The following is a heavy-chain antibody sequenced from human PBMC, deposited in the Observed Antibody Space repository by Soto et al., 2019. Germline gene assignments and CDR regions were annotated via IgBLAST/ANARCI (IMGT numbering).Heavy chain of an antibody. CDR1: GYTFTSYG. Sequence: QVQLVQSGAEVKKPGASVKVSCKASGYTFTSYGISWVRQAPGQGLEWMGWISAYNGNTNYAQKLQGRVTMTTDTTTSTAHMELRRLRSDDTAVYYCARDGVDTATGYYYGMDVWGQGTTVTVSS. J-gene: IGHJ6*02. D-gene: IGHD5-18*01. CDR2: ISAYNGNT. CDR3: ARDGVDTATGYYYGMDV. V-gene: IGHV1-18*01.